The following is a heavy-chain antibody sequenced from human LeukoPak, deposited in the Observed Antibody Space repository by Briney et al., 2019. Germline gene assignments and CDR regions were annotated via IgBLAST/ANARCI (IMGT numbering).Heavy chain of an antibody. CDR1: GGTFSSYA. Sequence: ASVKVSCKASGGTFSSYAISWVRQAPGQGLEWMGGIIPIFGTANYAQKFQGRVTITADESTSTAYMELSRLRSDDTAVYYCARGRDCSSTSCYNWFDPWGQGTLVTVSS. CDR3: ARGRDCSSTSCYNWFDP. J-gene: IGHJ5*02. V-gene: IGHV1-69*13. CDR2: IIPIFGTA. D-gene: IGHD2-2*01.